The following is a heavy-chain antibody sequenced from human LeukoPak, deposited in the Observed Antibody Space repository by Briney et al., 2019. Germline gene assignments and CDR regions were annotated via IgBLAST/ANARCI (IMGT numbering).Heavy chain of an antibody. D-gene: IGHD1-26*01. Sequence: SETLSLTCAVYGGSFSGYYRSWIRQPPGKGLEWIGEINHSGSTNYNPSLKSRVTISLDTSKNQFSLRLSSVTAADTAMYYCARGYRVVGAARPLYYFDYWGQGTLVTVSS. CDR3: ARGYRVVGAARPLYYFDY. V-gene: IGHV4-34*01. CDR2: INHSGST. CDR1: GGSFSGYY. J-gene: IGHJ4*02.